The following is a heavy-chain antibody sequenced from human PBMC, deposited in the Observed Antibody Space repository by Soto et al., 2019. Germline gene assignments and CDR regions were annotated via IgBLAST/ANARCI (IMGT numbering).Heavy chain of an antibody. D-gene: IGHD3-3*01. CDR3: AKDCDALYYDFWSGYYGHYYYGMDV. V-gene: IGHV3-30*18. Sequence: GASLRLSCAASGFPFNSYGMHWVRPAPGKGLEWVAVISYDGSNKYYADSVKGRFTISRDNSKNTLYLQMNSLRAEDTAVYYCAKDCDALYYDFWSGYYGHYYYGMDVGGQGTTVTVSS. CDR1: GFPFNSYG. J-gene: IGHJ6*02. CDR2: ISYDGSNK.